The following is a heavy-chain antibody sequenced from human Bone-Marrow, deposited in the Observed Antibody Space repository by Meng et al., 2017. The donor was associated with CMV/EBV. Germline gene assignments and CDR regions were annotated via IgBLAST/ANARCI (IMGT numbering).Heavy chain of an antibody. V-gene: IGHV1-69*04. J-gene: IGHJ3*02. Sequence: SVKVSCKASGGTFSSYTISWVRQAPGQGLEWMGRIIPILDIANYAQKFQGRVTITADKSTSTAYMELSSLRSEDTAVYYCARDRGEWLNAFDIWGQGTMVTVSS. D-gene: IGHD3-3*01. CDR1: GGTFSSYT. CDR3: ARDRGEWLNAFDI. CDR2: IIPILDIA.